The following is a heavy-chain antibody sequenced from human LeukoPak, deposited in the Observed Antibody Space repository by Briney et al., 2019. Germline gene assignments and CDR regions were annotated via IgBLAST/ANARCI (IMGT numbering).Heavy chain of an antibody. D-gene: IGHD4-23*01. CDR1: GGSISSSSYY. V-gene: IGHV4-39*07. CDR3: ARDDYGGNSIDY. Sequence: SETLSLTCTVSGGSISSSSYYWGWIRQPPGKGLEWIGSIYYSGSTYYNPSLKSRVTISVDTSKNQFSLKLSSVTAADTAVYYCARDDYGGNSIDYWGKGTLVTVSS. CDR2: IYYSGST. J-gene: IGHJ4*02.